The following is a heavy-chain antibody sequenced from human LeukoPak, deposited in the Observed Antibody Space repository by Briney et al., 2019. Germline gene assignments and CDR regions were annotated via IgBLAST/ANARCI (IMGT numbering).Heavy chain of an antibody. J-gene: IGHJ6*02. CDR3: ASAKRGYCGGHCYYYYGMDV. CDR1: GFTFSDYY. D-gene: IGHD2-21*02. V-gene: IGHV3-11*01. Sequence: GGSLRLSCAASGFTFSDYYMSWIRQAPGKGLEWVSYISSSGSTIYYADSVKGRFTISRDNAKNSLYLQMNSLRAEDTAVYYCASAKRGYCGGHCYYYYGMDVWGQGTTVTVSS. CDR2: ISSSGSTI.